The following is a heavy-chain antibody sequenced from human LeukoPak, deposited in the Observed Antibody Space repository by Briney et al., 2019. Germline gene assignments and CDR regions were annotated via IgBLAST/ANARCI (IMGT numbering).Heavy chain of an antibody. Sequence: SETLSLTCTVSGGSISSYYWSWIRQPPGKGLEWIGYIYYSGSTNYNPSLKSRVTISVDTSKNQFSLKLSSVTAADTAVYYCVRARCSGGSCYWGWFDPWGQGTLVTVSS. D-gene: IGHD2-15*01. V-gene: IGHV4-59*01. CDR3: VRARCSGGSCYWGWFDP. J-gene: IGHJ5*02. CDR1: GGSISSYY. CDR2: IYYSGST.